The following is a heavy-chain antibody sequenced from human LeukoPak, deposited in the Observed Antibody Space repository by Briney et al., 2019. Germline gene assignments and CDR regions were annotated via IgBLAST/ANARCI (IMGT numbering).Heavy chain of an antibody. CDR2: ISSSSSYI. CDR3: ARDGEVVVTAFYFDY. Sequence: SGGSLRLSCAASGFTFSSYSMNWDRQAPGRGLEWVSSISSSSSYIYYADSVKGRFTISRDNAKNSLYLQMNSLRAEDTAVYYCARDGEVVVTAFYFDYWGQGTLVTVSS. J-gene: IGHJ4*02. D-gene: IGHD2-21*02. CDR1: GFTFSSYS. V-gene: IGHV3-21*01.